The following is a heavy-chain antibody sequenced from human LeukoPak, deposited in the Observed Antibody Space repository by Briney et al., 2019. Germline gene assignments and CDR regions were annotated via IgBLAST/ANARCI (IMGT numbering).Heavy chain of an antibody. CDR1: GGSITSNSYY. Sequence: PSETLSLTCTFSGGSITSNSYYWGGIRQPPGKGLEWIGSITYSGRTYYTPSLKRRVTISIDTSKNQFSLKLSPVPAAATAVYYCARDRREQLLPPYTRSVTYFDYWGQGTLVTVSS. V-gene: IGHV4-39*07. CDR3: ARDRREQLLPPYTRSVTYFDY. D-gene: IGHD2-2*01. CDR2: ITYSGRT. J-gene: IGHJ4*02.